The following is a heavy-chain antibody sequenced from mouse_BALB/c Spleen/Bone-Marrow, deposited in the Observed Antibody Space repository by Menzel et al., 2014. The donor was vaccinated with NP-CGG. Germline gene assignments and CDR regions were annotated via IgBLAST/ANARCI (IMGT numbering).Heavy chain of an antibody. V-gene: IGHV14-3*02. D-gene: IGHD1-1*01. J-gene: IGHJ2*01. CDR3: ARYYCGSGLFDY. CDR2: IDPANGNT. CDR1: GFNIKDTY. Sequence: VQLQQSGAELVKPGASAKLSCTASGFNIKDTYMRWVKQSPEQGLEWIGRIDPANGNTKYDPKFQGKATITADTSSKTVFLQLSRLTSEDTAVYCGARYYCGSGLFDYWGQGTTLTVSS.